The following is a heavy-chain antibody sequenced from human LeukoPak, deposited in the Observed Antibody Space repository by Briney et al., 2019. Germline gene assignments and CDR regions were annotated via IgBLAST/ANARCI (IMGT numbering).Heavy chain of an antibody. D-gene: IGHD3/OR15-3a*01. CDR1: GGSINNYY. Sequence: NPSETLSLTCTVSGGSINNYYWNWVRQPPGKGLEWLGYFYYSGSTHYNPSLKSRVTISVDTSKNQFSLKLTSVTAADTAVYYCSRLTNYGYHFFYGLDVWGQGTTVTVSS. V-gene: IGHV4-59*08. J-gene: IGHJ6*02. CDR2: FYYSGST. CDR3: SRLTNYGYHFFYGLDV.